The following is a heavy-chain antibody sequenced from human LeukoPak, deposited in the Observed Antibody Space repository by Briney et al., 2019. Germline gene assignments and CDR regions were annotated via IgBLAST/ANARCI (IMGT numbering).Heavy chain of an antibody. CDR1: GGSVSGYY. D-gene: IGHD1-1*01. J-gene: IGHJ6*03. CDR3: ARVSWFPGTSYYFMDV. Sequence: PSETLSLTCTVSGGSVSGYYWSWIRQPPGKGLQWIGYIHYSGSTNYNPSLKSRLTISVDTSKNQFSLKLNSVTAADTAVYYCARVSWFPGTSYYFMDVWGKGTTVTVSS. V-gene: IGHV4-59*02. CDR2: IHYSGST.